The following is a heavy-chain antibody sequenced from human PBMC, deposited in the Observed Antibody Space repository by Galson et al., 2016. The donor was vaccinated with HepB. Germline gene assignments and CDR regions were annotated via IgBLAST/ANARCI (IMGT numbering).Heavy chain of an antibody. Sequence: SLRLSCAASGFTLSSYWMHWVRQTPGKGLVWVSRINRDGSSANYADSVKGRFTISRDNAKNTLFLQINSLRAEDTAVYYCARGEGRYTDYWGPGTLVTVSS. CDR1: GFTLSSYW. V-gene: IGHV3-74*01. J-gene: IGHJ4*01. D-gene: IGHD1-26*01. CDR3: ARGEGRYTDY. CDR2: INRDGSSA.